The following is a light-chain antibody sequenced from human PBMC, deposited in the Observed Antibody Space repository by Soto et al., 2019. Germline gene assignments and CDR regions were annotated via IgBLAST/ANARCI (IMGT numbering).Light chain of an antibody. J-gene: IGKJ5*01. CDR3: MQALRAPPIS. CDR1: QSLLHSNGYNY. Sequence: DIVMTQSPLSLPVTPGEPASISCRSSQSLLHSNGYNYLDWYLQKPGQSPQLLIYLGSHRASGVADGFSGSGAGVDFTLEISRVEAEDVGVCCCMQALRAPPISFGQGTRLEIK. CDR2: LGS. V-gene: IGKV2-28*01.